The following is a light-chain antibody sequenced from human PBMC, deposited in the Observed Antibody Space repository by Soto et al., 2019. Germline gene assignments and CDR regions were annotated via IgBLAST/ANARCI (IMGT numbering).Light chain of an antibody. J-gene: IGKJ4*01. CDR1: QGISSW. V-gene: IGKV1-12*01. CDR3: QQADSLPLT. CDR2: AAS. Sequence: DIQMTQSPSSVSAFVGDRVTMTCRASQGISSWLAWYQQKPGKAPKLLMYAASNLQSGLPSRFSGSGSGTEFTLTISSLQPEDFATYFCQQADSLPLTFGGGTKVEIK.